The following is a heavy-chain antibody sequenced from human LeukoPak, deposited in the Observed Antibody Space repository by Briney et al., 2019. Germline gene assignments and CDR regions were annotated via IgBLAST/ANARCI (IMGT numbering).Heavy chain of an antibody. J-gene: IGHJ4*02. CDR3: ARDKGYDYVWGSPI. Sequence: PGGSLRLSCAASGFTFSSYSMNWVRQAPGKGLEWVSYISSSSSTIYYAGSVKGRFTISRDNAKNSLYLQMNSLRAEDTAVYYCARDKGYDYVWGSPIWGQGTLVTVSS. D-gene: IGHD3-16*01. V-gene: IGHV3-48*01. CDR1: GFTFSSYS. CDR2: ISSSSSTI.